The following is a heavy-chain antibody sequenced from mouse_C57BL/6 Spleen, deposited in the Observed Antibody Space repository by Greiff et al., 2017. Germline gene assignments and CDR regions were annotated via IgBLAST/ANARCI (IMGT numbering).Heavy chain of an antibody. CDR2: IHPNSGST. Sequence: QVQLQQPGAELVKPGASVKLSCKASGYTFTSYWMHWVKQRPGQGLEWIGMIHPNSGSTNYNEKFKGKATLTVDKSSSTAYMQLSSLTSEDSAVYYCARSGGHCAFAYWGKGTLVTVSA. CDR3: ARSGGHCAFAY. D-gene: IGHD3-1*01. CDR1: GYTFTSYW. V-gene: IGHV1-64*01. J-gene: IGHJ3*01.